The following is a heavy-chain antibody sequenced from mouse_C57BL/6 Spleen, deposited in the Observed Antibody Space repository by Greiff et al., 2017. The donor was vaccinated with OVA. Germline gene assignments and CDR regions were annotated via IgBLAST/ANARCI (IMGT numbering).Heavy chain of an antibody. CDR2: IYPGDGDT. V-gene: IGHV1-80*01. CDR3: AREGYSNQYYFDY. Sequence: QVQLKQSGAELVKPGASVKISCKASGYAFSSYWMNWVKQRPGKGLEWIGQIYPGDGDTNYNGKFKGKATLTADKSSSTAYMQLSSLTSEDSAVYFCAREGYSNQYYFDYWGQGTTLTVSS. J-gene: IGHJ2*01. D-gene: IGHD2-5*01. CDR1: GYAFSSYW.